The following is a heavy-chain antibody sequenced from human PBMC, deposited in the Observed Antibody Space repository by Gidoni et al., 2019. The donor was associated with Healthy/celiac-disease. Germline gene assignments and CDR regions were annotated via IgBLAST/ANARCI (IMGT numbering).Heavy chain of an antibody. J-gene: IGHJ4*02. D-gene: IGHD1-26*01. CDR3: ARLGGMWELTGY. CDR2: IIPILGIA. Sequence: QVQLVQSGAEVKKPGSSVKVSCKASGGTFSSYTISWVRQAPGQGLEWMGRIIPILGIANYAQKFQGRVTITADKSTSTAYMELSSLKSEDTAVYYCARLGGMWELTGYWGQGTLVTVSS. CDR1: GGTFSSYT. V-gene: IGHV1-69*02.